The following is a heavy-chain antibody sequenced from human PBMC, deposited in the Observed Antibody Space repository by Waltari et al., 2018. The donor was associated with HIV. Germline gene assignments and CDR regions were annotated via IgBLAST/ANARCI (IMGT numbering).Heavy chain of an antibody. CDR2: IKKDGSEK. Sequence: EVQLVESGGGLVQPGGSLRLSCAASGFTFSSYWMSWVRQAPGKGLEGVDNIKKDGSEKYYVDSVKGRFTISRDNAKNSLYLQMNSLRAEDTAVYYCARDLGYSYGYVSDYWGQGTLVTVSS. J-gene: IGHJ4*02. CDR1: GFTFSSYW. V-gene: IGHV3-7*01. D-gene: IGHD5-18*01. CDR3: ARDLGYSYGYVSDY.